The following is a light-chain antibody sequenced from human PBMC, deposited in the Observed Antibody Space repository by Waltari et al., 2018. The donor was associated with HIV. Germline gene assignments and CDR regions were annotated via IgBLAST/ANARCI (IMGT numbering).Light chain of an antibody. CDR3: QQYTYWPLT. Sequence: EIVLTQSPATLSLSPGERATLSCRASQSVSSYLAWYQQKPGQAPRLLIYDISTRAPGIPARFSASGSGTEFTLTISSLQSEDFGVYYCQQYTYWPLTFGGGTKVEIQ. CDR1: QSVSSY. V-gene: IGKV3-15*01. CDR2: DIS. J-gene: IGKJ4*01.